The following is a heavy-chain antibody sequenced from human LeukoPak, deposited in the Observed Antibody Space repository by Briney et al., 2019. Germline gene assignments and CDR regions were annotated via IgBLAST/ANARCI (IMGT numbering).Heavy chain of an antibody. CDR3: ARDRYNWNDDRGAFDI. CDR1: GFTFDDYA. CDR2: ISWNSGSI. V-gene: IGHV3-9*01. J-gene: IGHJ3*02. Sequence: GGSLRLSCAASGFTFDDYAMHWVRQAPGKGLEWVSGISWNSGSIGYADSVKGRFTISRDNSKNTLYLQMNSLRAEDTAVYYCARDRYNWNDDRGAFDIWGQGTMVTVSS. D-gene: IGHD1-1*01.